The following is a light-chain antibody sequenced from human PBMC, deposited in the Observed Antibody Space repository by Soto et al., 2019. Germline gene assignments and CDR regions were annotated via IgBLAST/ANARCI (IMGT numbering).Light chain of an antibody. CDR2: GAS. Sequence: EIVMRQSPATLSVSPGERATLSCRASQSVSSNLAWYQQKPGQAPRLLIYGASTRATGIPARFSGSGSGTDFTLTISRLEPEDFAVYYCLQRSDWRTFGRGTKVDIK. CDR3: LQRSDWRT. CDR1: QSVSSN. J-gene: IGKJ1*01. V-gene: IGKV3D-15*01.